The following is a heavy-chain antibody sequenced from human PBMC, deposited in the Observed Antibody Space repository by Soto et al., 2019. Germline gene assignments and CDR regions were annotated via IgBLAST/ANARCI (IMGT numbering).Heavy chain of an antibody. CDR2: IRNTPYGGTT. Sequence: PGGSLRLSCNCSGFSFSEHAMTWVRHAPGKGLEWVGFIRNTPYGGTTDYAASVRGRFTISRDGSESIAYLQMNSLKTEDSGVYYCSRGSFGYYGPWGPGTLVTVSS. CDR3: SRGSFGYYGP. J-gene: IGHJ5*02. D-gene: IGHD2-2*03. V-gene: IGHV3-49*04. CDR1: GFSFSEHA.